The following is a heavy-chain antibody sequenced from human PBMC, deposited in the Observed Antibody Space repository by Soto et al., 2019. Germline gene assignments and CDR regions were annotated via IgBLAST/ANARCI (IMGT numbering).Heavy chain of an antibody. Sequence: SETLSLTCAVFGGSFSGYCWRWIRKPPGKGLEWIGEINHSGSTNYNPSLKSRVTISVDTSKNQFSLQLSSVTAADTAVYYGARGPSGSSTQYYCSDYGMDVWGQGTTVTVSS. D-gene: IGHD6-13*01. CDR3: ARGPSGSSTQYYCSDYGMDV. CDR1: GGSFSGYC. CDR2: INHSGST. J-gene: IGHJ6*02. V-gene: IGHV4-34*01.